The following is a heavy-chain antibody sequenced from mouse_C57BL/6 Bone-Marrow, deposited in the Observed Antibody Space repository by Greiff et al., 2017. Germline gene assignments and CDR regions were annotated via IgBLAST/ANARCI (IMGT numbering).Heavy chain of an antibody. Sequence: EVQLQESGAELVRPGASVKLSCTASGFNIKDYYMHWVKQRPEQGLEWIGRIDPEDGDTEYAPKFQGKATMTADTSSNTAYLQLSSLTSEDTAVYYCTTAAFYGSSPSYFDYWGKGTTLTVSS. CDR1: GFNIKDYY. J-gene: IGHJ2*01. CDR2: IDPEDGDT. CDR3: TTAAFYGSSPSYFDY. V-gene: IGHV14-1*01. D-gene: IGHD1-1*01.